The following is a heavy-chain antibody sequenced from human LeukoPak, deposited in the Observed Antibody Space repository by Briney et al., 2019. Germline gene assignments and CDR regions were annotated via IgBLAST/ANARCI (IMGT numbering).Heavy chain of an antibody. Sequence: GGSLRLSCAASGFTFSNYEMHWVRQAPGKGLEWVSYISRGSSTIYYADSVKGRFTISRDNAKNSLYLQMNSLRVEDTALYYCARESPSAVGGHCFDYWGRGSLVTVSS. CDR1: GFTFSNYE. V-gene: IGHV3-48*03. CDR3: ARESPSAVGGHCFDY. CDR2: ISRGSSTI. D-gene: IGHD1-26*01. J-gene: IGHJ4*02.